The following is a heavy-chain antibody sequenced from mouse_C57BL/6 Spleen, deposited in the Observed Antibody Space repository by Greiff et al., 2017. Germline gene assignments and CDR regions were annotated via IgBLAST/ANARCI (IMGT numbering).Heavy chain of an antibody. Sequence: EVNVVESGGGLVQSGRSLRLSCATSGFTFSDFYMEWVRQAPGKGLEWIAASRNKANDYTTEYSASVKGRFIVSRDTSQSILYLQMNALRAEDTAIYYCARDAHTTGYAMDYWGQGTSVTVSS. D-gene: IGHD1-1*01. CDR3: ARDAHTTGYAMDY. CDR1: GFTFSDFY. J-gene: IGHJ4*01. V-gene: IGHV7-1*01. CDR2: SRNKANDYTT.